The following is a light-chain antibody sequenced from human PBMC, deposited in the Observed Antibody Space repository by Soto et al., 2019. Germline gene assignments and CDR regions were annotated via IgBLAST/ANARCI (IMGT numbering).Light chain of an antibody. V-gene: IGKV1-5*03. CDR2: KAS. Sequence: DIQMTQSPSTLSASVGDRVTITCRASQSIGTWLAWYQQQPGKAPKLLIYKASSLESGVPSRFSGSGSGTEFTLTISSLQPDDFATYYCQQYNGYWTFGQGTKVDIK. CDR3: QQYNGYWT. CDR1: QSIGTW. J-gene: IGKJ1*01.